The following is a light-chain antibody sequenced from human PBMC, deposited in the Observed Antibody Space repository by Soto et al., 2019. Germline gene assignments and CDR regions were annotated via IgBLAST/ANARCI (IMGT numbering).Light chain of an antibody. Sequence: DVVMPQSPLSLPVTLGQPASISCRSSQSLVHSDGNTYLNWFQQRPGQSPRRLLYKVSNRDSEVPERLRGSRSGTDLTMKISRVEADDVGVYCCMQGLVWPWTFGQGTQVEI. CDR1: QSLVHSDGNTY. CDR2: KVS. J-gene: IGKJ1*01. CDR3: MQGLVWPWT. V-gene: IGKV2-30*02.